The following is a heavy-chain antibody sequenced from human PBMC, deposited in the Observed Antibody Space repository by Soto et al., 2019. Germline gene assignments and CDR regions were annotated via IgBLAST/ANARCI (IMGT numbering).Heavy chain of an antibody. D-gene: IGHD6-19*01. V-gene: IGHV1-8*01. J-gene: IGHJ4*02. CDR2: MNPNSGNT. CDR1: GYTFTSYD. CDR3: ARGRIAVADFDY. Sequence: ASVQVSCKASGYTFTSYDVNWVRQATGQGLEWMGWMNPNSGNTGYAQKFQGRVTMTRNTSISTAYMELSSLRSEDTAVYYCARGRIAVADFDYWGQGTLVTVSS.